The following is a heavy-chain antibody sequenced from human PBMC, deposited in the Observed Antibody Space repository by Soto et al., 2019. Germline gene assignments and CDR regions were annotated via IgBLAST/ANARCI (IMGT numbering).Heavy chain of an antibody. CDR2: IYTSGNT. CDR1: SGSISSHN. CDR3: AREYSASRELRLDY. V-gene: IGHV4-4*07. Sequence: SETLSLTCSVSSGSISSHNWSWIRQPAGKGLEWIGSIYTSGNTNYNPSLKSRVTMSIDTSKNQFSLMLSSVTAADAAVYYCAREYSASRELRLDYWGQGTLVTVSS. D-gene: IGHD1-7*01. J-gene: IGHJ4*02.